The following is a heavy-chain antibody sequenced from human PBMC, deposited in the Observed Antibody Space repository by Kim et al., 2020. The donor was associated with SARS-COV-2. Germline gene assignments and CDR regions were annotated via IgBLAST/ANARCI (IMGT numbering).Heavy chain of an antibody. CDR1: GSTFSNFA. J-gene: IGHJ4*02. D-gene: IGHD2-2*01. V-gene: IGHV3-23*01. CDR2: IRNGGGST. Sequence: GGSLRLSCAASGSTFSNFATGWVRQAPGKRLEWVAGIRNGGGSTYYADSVKGRFTISGDNSRHTLYLQMNYLRADDTAVYFCAKGMAGYCSNYRCYSFDYWGQGTLVTVSS. CDR3: AKGMAGYCSNYRCYSFDY.